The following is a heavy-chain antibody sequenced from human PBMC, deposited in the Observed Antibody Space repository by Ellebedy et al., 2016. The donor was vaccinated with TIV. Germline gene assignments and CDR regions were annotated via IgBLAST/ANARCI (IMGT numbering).Heavy chain of an antibody. Sequence: GESLKISCAASGFSFSSHWIHWVRQPPGKGLVWVSRITADGSNTAFADSVRGRFTISRDNAKNTVYLQMSSLRPDDTAVYYCVRDGGPGTPFDYWGQGSLVTVSS. D-gene: IGHD3-10*01. V-gene: IGHV3-74*01. CDR3: VRDGGPGTPFDY. J-gene: IGHJ4*02. CDR1: GFSFSSHW. CDR2: ITADGSNT.